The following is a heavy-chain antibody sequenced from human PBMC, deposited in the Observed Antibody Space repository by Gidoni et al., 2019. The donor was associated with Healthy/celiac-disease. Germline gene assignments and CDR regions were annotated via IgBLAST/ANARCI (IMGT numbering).Heavy chain of an antibody. CDR2: IKQDGSEK. J-gene: IGHJ5*02. V-gene: IGHV3-7*03. CDR3: ARDRGGDVYNFQDWFDP. D-gene: IGHD3-16*01. Sequence: EVQLVESGGGLVQPGGSLRLSCAASGFTFSSYWMGWVRQAPGTGLEWVANIKQDGSEKYYVDSVKGRFTISRDNAKNSLYLQMNSLRAEDTAVYYCARDRGGDVYNFQDWFDPWGQGTLVTVSS. CDR1: GFTFSSYW.